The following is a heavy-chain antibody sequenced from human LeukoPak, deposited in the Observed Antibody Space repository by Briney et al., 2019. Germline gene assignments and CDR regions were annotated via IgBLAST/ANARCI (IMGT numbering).Heavy chain of an antibody. J-gene: IGHJ4*02. V-gene: IGHV3-53*01. D-gene: IGHD3-10*01. CDR2: IYTGGST. Sequence: GGSLRLSCAASGFIVSTNYINWVRQAPGKGLEWVSVIYTGGSTNYADSVKGRFTISRDNSKNTLYLQMNSLRAEDTAVYYCTRDYDSGSYYVLGYWGQGTLVTVSS. CDR1: GFIVSTNY. CDR3: TRDYDSGSYYVLGY.